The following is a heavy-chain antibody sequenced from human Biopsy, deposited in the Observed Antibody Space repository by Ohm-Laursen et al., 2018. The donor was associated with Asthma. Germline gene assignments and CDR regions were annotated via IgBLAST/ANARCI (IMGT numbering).Heavy chain of an antibody. Sequence: ASVKVSCKASGYTFTSYYMHWVRQAPGQGLEWMGIINPSGGSTSYAQKFQGRVTMTRDTSTSTVCMELSSLRSEDTAVYYCARDGPVGAPSDYWGQGTLVTVSS. D-gene: IGHD1-26*01. J-gene: IGHJ4*02. CDR1: GYTFTSYY. V-gene: IGHV1-46*01. CDR3: ARDGPVGAPSDY. CDR2: INPSGGST.